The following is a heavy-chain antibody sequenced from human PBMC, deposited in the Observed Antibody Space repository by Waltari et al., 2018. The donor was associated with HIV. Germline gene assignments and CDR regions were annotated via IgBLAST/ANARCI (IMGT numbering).Heavy chain of an antibody. V-gene: IGHV4-34*01. J-gene: IGHJ6*02. Sequence: QVQLQQWGAGLLKPSETLSLTCAVYGGSFSGYYWHWLRQPPGKGLECIGEINHSGSTNYNPSLKSRVTISVDTSKNQFSLKLSSVTAADTAVYYCASNYYDSSGPAGYYYYGMDVWGQGTTVTVSS. D-gene: IGHD3-22*01. CDR1: GGSFSGYY. CDR2: INHSGST. CDR3: ASNYYDSSGPAGYYYYGMDV.